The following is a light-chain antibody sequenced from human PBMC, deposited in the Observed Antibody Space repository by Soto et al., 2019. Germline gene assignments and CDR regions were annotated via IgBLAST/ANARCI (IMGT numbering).Light chain of an antibody. V-gene: IGKV3-20*01. CDR1: RSVSSSF. CDR2: DAS. J-gene: IGKJ1*01. Sequence: EIVLTQSPGTLSLSPGERATLSCRASRSVSSSFLAWYQQKPGQAPRLLIYDASSRATGIPDRFSGSGSGTDFTLTISRLETEDFAVYFCQQYGSSPWTFGQGTKVDIK. CDR3: QQYGSSPWT.